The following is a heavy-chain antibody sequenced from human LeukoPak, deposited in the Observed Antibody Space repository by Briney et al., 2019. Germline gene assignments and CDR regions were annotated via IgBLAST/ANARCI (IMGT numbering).Heavy chain of an antibody. CDR1: GYTFTGYY. D-gene: IGHD5-18*01. CDR2: INPNSGGT. Sequence: ASVKVSCKASGYTFTGYYMHWVRQAPGQGLEWMGWINPNSGGTNYAQKFQGRVTMTRDTSISTAYMELSSLRSEDTAVYYCARVGDSYGRAAFDYWGQGTLVTVSS. V-gene: IGHV1-2*02. CDR3: ARVGDSYGRAAFDY. J-gene: IGHJ4*02.